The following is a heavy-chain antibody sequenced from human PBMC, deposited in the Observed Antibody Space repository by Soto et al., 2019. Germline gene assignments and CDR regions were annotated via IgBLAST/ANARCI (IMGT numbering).Heavy chain of an antibody. CDR3: ASRSSGWYLDY. V-gene: IGHV3-23*01. CDR2: ISGSGGST. D-gene: IGHD6-19*01. J-gene: IGHJ4*02. CDR1: GFTFSSYA. Sequence: EVQLLESGGGLVQPGGSLRLSCAASGFTFSSYAMNWVRQAPGKGLEWVSVISGSGGSTYYADSVKGRFTISRDNSKNTLYLQMNSLRGDDTAVYYCASRSSGWYLDYWGQGTLVTVSS.